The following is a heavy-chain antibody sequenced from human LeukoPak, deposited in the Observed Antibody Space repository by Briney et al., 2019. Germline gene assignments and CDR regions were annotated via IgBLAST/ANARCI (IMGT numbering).Heavy chain of an antibody. D-gene: IGHD3-22*01. CDR1: GYTFTSYD. CDR3: ARGPMIDAFDI. CDR2: MNPNSGNT. J-gene: IGHJ3*02. Sequence: ASVKVSCKASGYTFTSYDINWVRQATGQGLEWMGWMNPNSGNTGYAQKFQGRVTIPRNTSISTAYMELSSLRSEDTAVYYCARGPMIDAFDIWGQGTRVTVSS. V-gene: IGHV1-8*03.